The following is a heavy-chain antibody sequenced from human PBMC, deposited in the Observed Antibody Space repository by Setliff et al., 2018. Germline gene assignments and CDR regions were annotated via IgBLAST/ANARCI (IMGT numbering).Heavy chain of an antibody. CDR3: ARVSTVTTWPYYYYMDV. CDR1: GGSISSYY. Sequence: KASETLSLTCTVSGGSISSYYWSWIRQPAGKGLEWIGRIYTSGSTNYNPSLKSRVTMSVDTSKNQFSLKLSSVTAADTAVYYCARVSTVTTWPYYYYMDVWGKGTTVTVSS. D-gene: IGHD4-4*01. J-gene: IGHJ6*03. V-gene: IGHV4-4*07. CDR2: IYTSGST.